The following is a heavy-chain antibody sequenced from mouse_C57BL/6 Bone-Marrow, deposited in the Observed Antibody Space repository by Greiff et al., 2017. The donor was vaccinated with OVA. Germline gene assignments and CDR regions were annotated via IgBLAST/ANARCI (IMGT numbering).Heavy chain of an antibody. CDR1: GYTFTSYG. D-gene: IGHD1-1*01. J-gene: IGHJ4*01. CDR2: IYPRSGNT. V-gene: IGHV1-81*01. CDR3: ARDYYGSSYAMDY. Sequence: VMVVESGAELARPGASVKLSCKASGYTFTSYGISWVKQRTGQGLEWIGEIYPRSGNTYYNEKFKGKATLTADKSSSTAYMELRSLTSEDSAVYFCARDYYGSSYAMDYWGQGTSVTVSS.